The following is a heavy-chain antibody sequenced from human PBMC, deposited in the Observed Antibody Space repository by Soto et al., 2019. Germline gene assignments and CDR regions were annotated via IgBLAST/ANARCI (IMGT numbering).Heavy chain of an antibody. J-gene: IGHJ2*01. D-gene: IGHD2-15*01. V-gene: IGHV3-23*01. CDR3: TRDSNTADVGPRPIGYFDL. Sequence: EVQLLESGGGLVQPGGSLRLSCAASGFSFSTYAMAWVHQAPGKGLDWVSLISATGGSTYYADSVKGRFTISRDNSKNILHLQLNSLRAEDTALYYCTRDSNTADVGPRPIGYFDLWGRGTLVTVSA. CDR1: GFSFSTYA. CDR2: ISATGGST.